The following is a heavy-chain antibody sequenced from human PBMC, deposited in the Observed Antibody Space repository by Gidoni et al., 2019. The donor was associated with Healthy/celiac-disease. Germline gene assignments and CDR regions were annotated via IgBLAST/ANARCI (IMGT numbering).Heavy chain of an antibody. V-gene: IGHV3-53*01. CDR1: GFTVSSNY. CDR3: ARWSHYYDSSCYIN. D-gene: IGHD3-22*01. CDR2: IYGCGST. J-gene: IGHJ4*02. Sequence: EVQLVVSGGGLIKPGGSLRPSCAAYGFTVSSNYMSWVRQAPGKGLAWVSVIYGCGSTYYADSVKGRFTISRDNSKNTLYLQMNSLRAEDTAVYYCARWSHYYDSSCYINWGQGTLVTVSS.